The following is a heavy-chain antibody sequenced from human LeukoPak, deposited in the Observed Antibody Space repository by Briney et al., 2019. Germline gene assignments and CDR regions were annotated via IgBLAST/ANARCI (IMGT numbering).Heavy chain of an antibody. Sequence: PGGSLRLSCAASGFTFSSYWMSWFRQAPGKGLEWVANIKQDGSEKYYVDSVKGRFTISRDNAKNSLYLQMNSLRAEDTAVYYCARDRMVRDLTYFDLWGRGTLVTVSS. V-gene: IGHV3-7*01. CDR1: GFTFSSYW. CDR2: IKQDGSEK. D-gene: IGHD3-10*01. J-gene: IGHJ2*01. CDR3: ARDRMVRDLTYFDL.